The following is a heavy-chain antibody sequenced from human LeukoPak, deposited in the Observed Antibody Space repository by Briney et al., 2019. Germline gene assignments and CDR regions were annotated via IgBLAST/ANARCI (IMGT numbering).Heavy chain of an antibody. V-gene: IGHV3-30*18. D-gene: IGHD3-22*01. CDR3: AKDSIPLHYYDSSGYYY. Sequence: TGRSLRLSCAASGFTFSSFGMHWVRQAPGKGLEWVAVIAYDGSIKYYADSVKGRFTISRDNSENTLFLQMNSLRAEDTAVYYCAKDSIPLHYYDSSGYYYWGQGTLVTVSS. CDR1: GFTFSSFG. CDR2: IAYDGSIK. J-gene: IGHJ4*02.